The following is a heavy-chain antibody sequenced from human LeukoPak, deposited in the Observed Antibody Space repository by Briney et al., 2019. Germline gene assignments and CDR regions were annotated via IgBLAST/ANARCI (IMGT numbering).Heavy chain of an antibody. Sequence: GGSLRLSCAASGFTFSSYDMHWVRQATGKGLEWVSAIGTAGDTYYPGSVKGRFTISRENAKNSLYLQMNSLRAEDTAVYYCAREGSRHSAFDIWGQGTMVTVSS. J-gene: IGHJ3*02. CDR3: AREGSRHSAFDI. CDR2: IGTAGDT. D-gene: IGHD5-18*01. CDR1: GFTFSSYD. V-gene: IGHV3-13*01.